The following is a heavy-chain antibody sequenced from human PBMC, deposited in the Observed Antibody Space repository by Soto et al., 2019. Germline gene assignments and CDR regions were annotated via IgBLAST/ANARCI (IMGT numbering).Heavy chain of an antibody. CDR1: GFTVISSY. CDR2: IESGGST. Sequence: GGSLRLSCNASGFTVISSYMSWVRQAPGMGLEWVAVIESGGSTHYADSVKGRFTISRDNSKNMIYLQLHTLRAEDTAVYYCAKDLGPLRLLNYYFYGLDVWGQGTTVTVSS. D-gene: IGHD2-15*01. CDR3: AKDLGPLRLLNYYFYGLDV. J-gene: IGHJ6*02. V-gene: IGHV3-53*01.